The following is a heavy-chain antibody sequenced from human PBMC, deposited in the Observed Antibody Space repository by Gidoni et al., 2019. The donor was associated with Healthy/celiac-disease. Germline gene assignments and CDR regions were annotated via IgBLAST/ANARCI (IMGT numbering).Heavy chain of an antibody. D-gene: IGHD6-6*01. CDR3: ARDVYRIAARPGQPRTKIYGMDV. CDR2: IYTSGST. V-gene: IGHV4-4*07. CDR1: GGSISSYY. Sequence: QLQLQESGPGLVKPSETLSLTVTVPGGSISSYYWRWIRQPAGKGLESLGRIYTSGSTNYNPSLKIRVTMSVDTSKSQFSLKLSSVTAADTAVYYCARDVYRIAARPGQPRTKIYGMDVWGQGTTVTVSS. J-gene: IGHJ6*02.